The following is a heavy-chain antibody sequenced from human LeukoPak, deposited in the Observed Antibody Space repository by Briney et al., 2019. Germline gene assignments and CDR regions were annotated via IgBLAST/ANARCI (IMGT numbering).Heavy chain of an antibody. V-gene: IGHV3-74*01. Sequence: GGSLRLSCSASGFTFSSSSMHWVRRAPGKGLVWVSRISSDGTSTNYADSVKGRFIISRDNAKNTLYLQMNSLRAEDTAVYFCARVRSSSWFDCWGQGTLVAVSS. CDR2: ISSDGTST. CDR1: GFTFSSSS. CDR3: ARVRSSSWFDC. D-gene: IGHD6-13*01. J-gene: IGHJ4*02.